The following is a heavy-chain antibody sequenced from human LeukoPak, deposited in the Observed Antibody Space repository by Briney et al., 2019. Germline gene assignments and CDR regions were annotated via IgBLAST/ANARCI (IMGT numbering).Heavy chain of an antibody. J-gene: IGHJ4*02. Sequence: ASETLSLTCAVYGGSFSGYYWSWSRQPPGRGLEWIGEINHSGSTNYNPSLKSRVTISVDTSKNQFSLKLSSVTAADTAVYYCARHERWLQPSFDYWGQGTLVTVSS. CDR1: GGSFSGYY. D-gene: IGHD5-24*01. V-gene: IGHV4-34*01. CDR3: ARHERWLQPSFDY. CDR2: INHSGST.